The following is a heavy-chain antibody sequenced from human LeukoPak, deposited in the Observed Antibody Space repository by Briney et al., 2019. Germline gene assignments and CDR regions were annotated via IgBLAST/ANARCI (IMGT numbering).Heavy chain of an antibody. D-gene: IGHD6-13*01. Sequence: GGSLRLSCAASGFTFSSYGMHWVRQAPGKGLEWVAVISYDGSNKYYADSVKGRFTISRDNSKNTLYLQMNSLRAEDTAVYYCAKVDSSSWYLVEYFQHWGQGTLVTVSS. CDR2: ISYDGSNK. CDR1: GFTFSSYG. J-gene: IGHJ1*01. CDR3: AKVDSSSWYLVEYFQH. V-gene: IGHV3-30*18.